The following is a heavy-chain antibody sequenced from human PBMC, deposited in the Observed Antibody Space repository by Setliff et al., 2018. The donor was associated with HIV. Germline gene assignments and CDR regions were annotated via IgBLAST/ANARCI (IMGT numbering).Heavy chain of an antibody. J-gene: IGHJ5*02. V-gene: IGHV4-59*08. Sequence: SETLSLTCTVSGGSITGHYWSWIRQPPGKGLEWIGYIHYSGSSNYNPSLKSRVSISLDTSKKQVSLKLNSVTAADTAVYYCARSYYYDSSGYSSRYWFDPWGQGTLVTVSS. D-gene: IGHD3-22*01. CDR3: ARSYYYDSSGYSSRYWFDP. CDR2: IHYSGSS. CDR1: GGSITGHY.